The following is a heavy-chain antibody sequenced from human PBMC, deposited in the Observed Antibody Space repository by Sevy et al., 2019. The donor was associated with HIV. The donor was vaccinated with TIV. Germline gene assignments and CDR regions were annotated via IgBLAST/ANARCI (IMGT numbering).Heavy chain of an antibody. CDR1: GFTFSNAW. Sequence: GGSLRLSCAVSGFTFSNAWMNWVRQAPGTGLQWVGLIKSKIDGETTDYAAPVKGRFTISRDDSKNTVYLQMNSLKTEETAVYYCATAPGYYDSSPFDYWGPGTLVNVSS. V-gene: IGHV3-15*01. D-gene: IGHD3-22*01. J-gene: IGHJ4*02. CDR2: IKSKIDGETT. CDR3: ATAPGYYDSSPFDY.